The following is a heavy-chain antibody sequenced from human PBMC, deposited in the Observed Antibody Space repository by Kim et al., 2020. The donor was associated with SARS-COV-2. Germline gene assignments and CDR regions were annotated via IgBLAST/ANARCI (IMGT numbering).Heavy chain of an antibody. J-gene: IGHJ6*02. V-gene: IGHV3-23*01. CDR3: AKHLGSRVWTGYHNGLDV. D-gene: IGHD3-9*01. Sequence: VKGRFTISRANSKNTLFLQMSSLKAEDTALYYCAKHLGSRVWTGYHNGLDVWGQGTTVIVSS.